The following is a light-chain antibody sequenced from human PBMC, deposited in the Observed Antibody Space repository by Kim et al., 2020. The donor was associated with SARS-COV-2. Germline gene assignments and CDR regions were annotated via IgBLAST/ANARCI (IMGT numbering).Light chain of an antibody. CDR3: QSADSSGTYGV. J-gene: IGLJ3*02. CDR1: ALPKQY. V-gene: IGLV3-25*03. CDR2: KDS. Sequence: SYELTQPPSVSVSPGQTARITCSGDALPKQYAYRYQQKPGQAPVLVIYKDSERPSGIPERLSGSSSGTTVTLTISGVQAEDEADYYCQSADSSGTYGVFG.